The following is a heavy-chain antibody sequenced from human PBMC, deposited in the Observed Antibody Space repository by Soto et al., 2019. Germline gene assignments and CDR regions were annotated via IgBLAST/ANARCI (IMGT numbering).Heavy chain of an antibody. V-gene: IGHV3-30*18. CDR3: AKDRVLEVATIGH. CDR1: GFTFSSYG. D-gene: IGHD5-12*01. J-gene: IGHJ4*02. Sequence: QVQLVESGGGVVQPGRSLRLSCAASGFTFSSYGMHWVRQAPGKGLEWVEVISYDGSNKYYADSVKGRFTISRDNSKNTMYLQMNSLRAEDTAVYYCAKDRVLEVATIGHWGQGTLVTVSS. CDR2: ISYDGSNK.